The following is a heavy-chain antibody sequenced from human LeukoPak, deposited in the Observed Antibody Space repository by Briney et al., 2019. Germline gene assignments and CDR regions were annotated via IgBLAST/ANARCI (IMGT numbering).Heavy chain of an antibody. CDR2: IYHSGST. J-gene: IGHJ4*02. D-gene: IGHD3-10*01. V-gene: IGHV4-38-2*02. Sequence: PSETLSLTCTVSGYSISSGYYWGWIRQPPGKGLEWIGSIYHSGSTYYNPSLKSRVTISVDTSKNQFSLKLSSVTAADTAVYYCARLSVELLWFGELPHSRLYFDYWGQGTLVTVSS. CDR1: GYSISSGYY. CDR3: ARLSVELLWFGELPHSRLYFDY.